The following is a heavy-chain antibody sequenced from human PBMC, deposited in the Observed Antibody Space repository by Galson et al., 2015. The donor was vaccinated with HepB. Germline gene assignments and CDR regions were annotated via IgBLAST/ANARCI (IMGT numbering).Heavy chain of an antibody. CDR3: ARAGGDYYDSSGPGSLDY. CDR2: IWYDGSNK. Sequence: SLRLSCAASEFTFSSYSMNWVRQAPGKGLEWVAVIWYDGSNKYYADSVKGGSTIARANSKNTLYLQMNSLRAEDTAVYYCARAGGDYYDSSGPGSLDYWGQGTLVTVSS. CDR1: EFTFSSYS. D-gene: IGHD3-22*01. J-gene: IGHJ4*02. V-gene: IGHV3-33*08.